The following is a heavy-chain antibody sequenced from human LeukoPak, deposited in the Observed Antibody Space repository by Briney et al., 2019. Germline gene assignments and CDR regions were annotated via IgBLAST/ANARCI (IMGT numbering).Heavy chain of an antibody. V-gene: IGHV1-69*13. CDR3: AREETTAPARAFYYGMDV. Sequence: SVKVSCKASGGTFSSYAISWVRQAPGQGLEWMGGIIPIFGTANYAQKFQGRVTITADESTSTVYMELSSLRSEDTAVYYCAREETTAPARAFYYGMDVWGQGTTVTVSS. CDR1: GGTFSSYA. J-gene: IGHJ6*02. CDR2: IIPIFGTA. D-gene: IGHD4-17*01.